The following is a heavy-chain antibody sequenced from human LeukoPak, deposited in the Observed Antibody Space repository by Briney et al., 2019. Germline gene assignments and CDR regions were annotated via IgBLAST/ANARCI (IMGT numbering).Heavy chain of an antibody. CDR2: IYTSGST. CDR3: ARDTGYCSGGSCYRYFDY. D-gene: IGHD2-15*01. J-gene: IGHJ4*02. Sequence: SETLSLTCAVYGGSFSDYFWNWIRQPPGKGLEWIGRIYTSGSTNYNPSLKSRVTISVDTSKNQFSLKLSSVAAADTAVYYCARDTGYCSGGSCYRYFDYWGQGTLVTVSS. V-gene: IGHV4-59*10. CDR1: GGSFSDYF.